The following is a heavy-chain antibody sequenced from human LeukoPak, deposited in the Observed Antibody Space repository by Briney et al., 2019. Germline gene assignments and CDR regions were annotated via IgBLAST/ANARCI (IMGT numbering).Heavy chain of an antibody. CDR3: TTGADYYDSSGYYPHFDY. D-gene: IGHD3-22*01. Sequence: GGSLRLSCAASGFTFSNAWMSWVRQAPGKGLEWVGRIKSKTDGGTTDYAAPVKGRFTISRDDSKNTLYLQMNSLKTEDTAVYYYTTGADYYDSSGYYPHFDYWGQGTLVTVSS. V-gene: IGHV3-15*01. J-gene: IGHJ4*02. CDR2: IKSKTDGGTT. CDR1: GFTFSNAW.